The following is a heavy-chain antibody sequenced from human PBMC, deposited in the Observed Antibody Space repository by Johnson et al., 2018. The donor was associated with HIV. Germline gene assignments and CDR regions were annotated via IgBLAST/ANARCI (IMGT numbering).Heavy chain of an antibody. D-gene: IGHD6-13*01. J-gene: IGHJ3*01. Sequence: VQLVESGGGLIQPGRSLRLSCTGSGVTFRKFAMGWVRRAPGKGLELIGFITSTADGGTTQYAASVRGRFTISRDDSNSIAYLQMNSLKAEDTAVYYCISPERAAAGFLTWGQGAMVTVSS. V-gene: IGHV3-49*04. CDR3: ISPERAAAGFLT. CDR1: GVTFRKFA. CDR2: ITSTADGGTT.